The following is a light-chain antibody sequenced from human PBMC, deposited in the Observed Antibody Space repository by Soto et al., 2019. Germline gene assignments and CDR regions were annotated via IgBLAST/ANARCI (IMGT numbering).Light chain of an antibody. J-gene: IGLJ3*02. CDR1: SSDVGGSKY. CDR3: SSYAGDNKWV. Sequence: QSALTQPPSASGSPGQSVTISCTGTSSDVGGSKYVSWYQQHPGKAPKVIIYEVSKWPSGVPDRFSGSKSGNTASLTVSGLQAEDEADYYCSSYAGDNKWVFGGGTKVTVL. V-gene: IGLV2-8*01. CDR2: EVS.